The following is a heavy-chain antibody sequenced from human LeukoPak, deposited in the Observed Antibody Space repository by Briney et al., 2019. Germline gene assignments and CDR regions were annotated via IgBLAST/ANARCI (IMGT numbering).Heavy chain of an antibody. CDR2: IYHSGST. CDR3: ASWKSSRITIFGVVSGSDAFDI. CDR1: GGSISSYY. V-gene: IGHV4-59*12. Sequence: SETLSLTCTVSGGSISSYYLSWIRQPPGKGLEWIGYIYHSGSTYYNPSLKSRVAISVDRSKNQFSLKLSSVTAADTAVYYCASWKSSRITIFGVVSGSDAFDIWGQGTMVTVSS. J-gene: IGHJ3*02. D-gene: IGHD3-3*01.